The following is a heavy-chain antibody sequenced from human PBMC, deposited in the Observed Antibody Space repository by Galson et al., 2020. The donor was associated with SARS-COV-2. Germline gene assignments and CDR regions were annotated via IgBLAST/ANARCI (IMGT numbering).Heavy chain of an antibody. CDR2: TYYRSQWYN. J-gene: IGHJ4*02. CDR1: GDRVSSNSVA. CDR3: ARGTEGRGVIDYFDY. Sequence: SETLSLTCAISGDRVSSNSVAWNWIRRSPLRGLEWLGRTYYRSQWYNEYAVSVKSRLIINPDTSKNQFSLHLSSVTSEDTAVYYCARGTEGRGVIDYFDYWGQGTLVTVSS. V-gene: IGHV6-1*01. D-gene: IGHD3-16*02.